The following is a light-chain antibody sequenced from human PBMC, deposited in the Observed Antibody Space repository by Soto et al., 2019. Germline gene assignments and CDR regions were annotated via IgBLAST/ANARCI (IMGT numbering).Light chain of an antibody. Sequence: EIVLTQSPATLSLSPGERATLSCRASQSVVSTYLAWYQQKPGQAPRLLISGASDRATGIPDRFSGSGSGTDFTLTISRLEPEDFAVYYCQQYDTLPLTFGGGTEV. CDR1: QSVVSTY. J-gene: IGKJ4*01. CDR2: GAS. V-gene: IGKV3-20*01. CDR3: QQYDTLPLT.